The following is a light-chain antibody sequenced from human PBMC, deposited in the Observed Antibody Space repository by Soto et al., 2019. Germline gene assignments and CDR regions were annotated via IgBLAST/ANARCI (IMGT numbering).Light chain of an antibody. J-gene: IGLJ1*01. CDR2: EGT. CDR1: TSDVGGYNL. CDR3: CSYASSSSYV. V-gene: IGLV2-23*01. Sequence: QSVLTQPASVSGSPGQSITISCSGTTSDVGGYNLVSWYQQHTAKAPKLLIYEGTQRPSGVSSRFSGSKSGNTASLTISGLQAEDEDDYYCCSYASSSSYVFGTGTQLTVL.